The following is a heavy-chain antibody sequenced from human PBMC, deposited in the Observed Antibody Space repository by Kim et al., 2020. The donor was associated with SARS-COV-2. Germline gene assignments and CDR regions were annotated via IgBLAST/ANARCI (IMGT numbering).Heavy chain of an antibody. J-gene: IGHJ4*02. Sequence: SVTGRFTISRDNSKHTLYLQMKSLRAEDTAVYYWAKDGSRGWYVFSYFDYWGQGTLVTVSS. D-gene: IGHD6-19*01. V-gene: IGHV3-23*01. CDR3: AKDGSRGWYVFSYFDY.